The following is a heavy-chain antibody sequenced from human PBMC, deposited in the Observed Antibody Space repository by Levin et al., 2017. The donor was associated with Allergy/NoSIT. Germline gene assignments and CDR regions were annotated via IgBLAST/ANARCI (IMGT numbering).Heavy chain of an antibody. CDR2: ISARSDLI. D-gene: IGHD1-26*01. Sequence: HTGGSLRLSCEASGLSFFNFNMNWVRQSPGKGLEWVSYISARSDLILYADSVKGRFTISRDNAKNSLYLQMNSLRVEDTAVYFCARDHPEIVGRQEYAFDMWGQGTMVTVSS. CDR3: ARDHPEIVGRQEYAFDM. CDR1: GLSFFNFN. J-gene: IGHJ3*02. V-gene: IGHV3-48*04.